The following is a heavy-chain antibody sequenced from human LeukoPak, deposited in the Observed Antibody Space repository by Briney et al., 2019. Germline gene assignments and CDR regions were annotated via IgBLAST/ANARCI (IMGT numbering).Heavy chain of an antibody. CDR2: IYYSGST. D-gene: IGHD5-18*01. V-gene: IGHV4-59*01. Sequence: SVTLSLTCTVSGGSISSYYWSWIRQPPGKGLEWIGYIYYSGSTNYNPSLKSRVTISVDTSKNQFSLKLSSVTAADTAVYYCARDLRGYSYGSDYFDYWGQGTLVTVSS. CDR3: ARDLRGYSYGSDYFDY. J-gene: IGHJ4*02. CDR1: GGSISSYY.